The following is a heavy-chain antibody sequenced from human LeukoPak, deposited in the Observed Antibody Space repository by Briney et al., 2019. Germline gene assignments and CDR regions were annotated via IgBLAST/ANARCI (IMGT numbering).Heavy chain of an antibody. CDR2: ISRNSGSI. D-gene: IGHD5-18*01. CDR1: GFTFDDYA. Sequence: GGSLRLSCAASGFTFDDYAMHWVRQAPGKGLEWVSGISRNSGSIGYADSVKGRFTISRDNAKNSLYLQMNSLRAEDTALYYCAKDIGYSYGALGYWGQGTLVTVSS. J-gene: IGHJ4*02. V-gene: IGHV3-9*01. CDR3: AKDIGYSYGALGY.